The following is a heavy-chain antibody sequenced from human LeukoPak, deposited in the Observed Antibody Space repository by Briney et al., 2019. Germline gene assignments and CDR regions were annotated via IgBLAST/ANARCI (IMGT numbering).Heavy chain of an antibody. CDR2: ISAYNGNT. V-gene: IGHV1-18*01. D-gene: IGHD3-10*01. J-gene: IGHJ4*02. Sequence: GASVKVSYKASGYTFTSYGISWVRQAPGQGLEWMGWISAYNGNTNYAQKLQGRVTMTTDTSTSTAYMELRSLRSDDTAVYYCARQIDGFGEFDYFDYWGQGTLVTVSS. CDR3: ARQIDGFGEFDYFDY. CDR1: GYTFTSYG.